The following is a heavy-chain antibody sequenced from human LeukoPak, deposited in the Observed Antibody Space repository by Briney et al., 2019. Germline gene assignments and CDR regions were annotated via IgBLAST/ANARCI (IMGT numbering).Heavy chain of an antibody. Sequence: GGSLRLSCAASGFTFGSYWMHWVRQAPGKGLVWVSRISSDGSITTYADSVKGRFTISRDNAKNTLYLQMNSLRAEDTAVFYCAIDAYSDWFDSWGQGTLVTVSS. V-gene: IGHV3-74*01. CDR2: ISSDGSIT. J-gene: IGHJ5*01. CDR1: GFTFGSYW. D-gene: IGHD3-16*01. CDR3: AIDAYSDWFDS.